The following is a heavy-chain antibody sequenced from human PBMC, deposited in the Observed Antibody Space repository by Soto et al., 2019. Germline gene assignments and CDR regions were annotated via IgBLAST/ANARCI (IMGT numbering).Heavy chain of an antibody. J-gene: IGHJ6*02. Sequence: ASVKVSCKASGYTFTAYYMHWVRQAPGQGPEWMGWINPNSGGANYAQKFQGRVTMTRDTSITTVYMELSRLRSDDTAVYYCARDRGGMGLGSCTRTPCNDYSYYYGMDVWGQGSTVTVSS. V-gene: IGHV1-2*02. CDR1: GYTFTAYY. D-gene: IGHD2-8*01. CDR3: ARDRGGMGLGSCTRTPCNDYSYYYGMDV. CDR2: INPNSGGA.